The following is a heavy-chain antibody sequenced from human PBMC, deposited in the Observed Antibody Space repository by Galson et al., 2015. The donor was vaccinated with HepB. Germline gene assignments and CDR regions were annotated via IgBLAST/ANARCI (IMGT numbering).Heavy chain of an antibody. CDR2: IIPIFGTA. Sequence: SVKVSCKASGGTFSSYAISWVRQAPGQGLEWMGGIIPIFGTANYAQKFQGRVTMTRNTSISTAYMELSSLRSEDTAVYYCARGGQVVRGVIITYFDYWGQGTLVTVSS. CDR3: ARGGQVVRGVIITYFDY. D-gene: IGHD3-10*01. J-gene: IGHJ4*02. V-gene: IGHV1-69*05. CDR1: GGTFSSYA.